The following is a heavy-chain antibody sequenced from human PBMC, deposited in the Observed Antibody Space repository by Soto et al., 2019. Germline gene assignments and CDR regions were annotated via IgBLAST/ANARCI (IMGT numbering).Heavy chain of an antibody. Sequence: SETLSLTCTVSGGYISSYYWSWIRQPPGKGLEWIGYIDYSGSTNYNPSLKSRVTISVDTSKNQFSLKLSSVTAADTAVYYCARQGSSSGYYYSYLDVWGKGTTVTVSS. CDR2: IDYSGST. CDR1: GGYISSYY. CDR3: ARQGSSSGYYYSYLDV. J-gene: IGHJ6*03. V-gene: IGHV4-59*08. D-gene: IGHD6-6*01.